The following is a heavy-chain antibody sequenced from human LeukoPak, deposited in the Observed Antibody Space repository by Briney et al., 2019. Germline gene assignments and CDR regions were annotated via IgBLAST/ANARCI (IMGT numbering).Heavy chain of an antibody. Sequence: GGSLRLSCAASGFTFNTYAMNWVRQTPGKGLEWVSAISGSGGTTYYADSVKGRFTISRDNSKNTLSLQMNSLRAEDTAVYYCAKDSDTSMVYYYYGMDVWGQGTTVTVSS. CDR3: AKDSDTSMVYYYYGMDV. CDR2: ISGSGGTT. CDR1: GFTFNTYA. D-gene: IGHD5-18*01. J-gene: IGHJ6*02. V-gene: IGHV3-23*01.